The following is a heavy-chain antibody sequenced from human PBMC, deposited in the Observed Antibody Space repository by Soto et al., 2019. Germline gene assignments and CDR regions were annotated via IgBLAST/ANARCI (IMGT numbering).Heavy chain of an antibody. CDR3: ARTPPYSSSWLDY. Sequence: LTCTVSGGSISSYYWSWIRQPPGKGLEWIGYIYYSGSTNYNPSLKSRVTISVDTSKNQFSLKLSSVTAADTAVYYCARTPPYSSSWLDYWGQGTLVTVSS. D-gene: IGHD6-13*01. CDR1: GGSISSYY. V-gene: IGHV4-59*01. J-gene: IGHJ4*02. CDR2: IYYSGST.